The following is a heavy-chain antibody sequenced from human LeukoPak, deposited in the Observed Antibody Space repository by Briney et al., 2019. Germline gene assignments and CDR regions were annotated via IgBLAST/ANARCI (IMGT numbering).Heavy chain of an antibody. J-gene: IGHJ4*02. D-gene: IGHD3-22*01. V-gene: IGHV5-51*01. CDR1: GYSFTSYW. CDR3: ARQENYYDSSGYYRAGEYFDY. CDR2: IYPGDSDT. Sequence: GESLKISCKGSGYSFTSYWIGWVRQMPGKGLEWMGIIYPGDSDTRYSPSFQGQVTISADKSISTAYLQWSSLKASDTAMYYCARQENYYDSSGYYRAGEYFDYWGQGTLVTVSS.